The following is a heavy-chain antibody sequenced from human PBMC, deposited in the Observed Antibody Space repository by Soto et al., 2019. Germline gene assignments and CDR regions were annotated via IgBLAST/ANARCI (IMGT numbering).Heavy chain of an antibody. CDR2: IYYSGST. D-gene: IGHD3-3*01. J-gene: IGHJ5*02. CDR3: ARYDFFGNWFDP. CDR1: GGSISSSSXY. Sequence: SETLSLTCTVSGGSISSSSXYWGWIRQPPGKGLEWIGIIYYSGSTYYNPSLKSRVTISVGTSTNQFSLKLSSVTAADTAVYYCARYDFFGNWFDPWCQGTLVTVSS. V-gene: IGHV4-39*01.